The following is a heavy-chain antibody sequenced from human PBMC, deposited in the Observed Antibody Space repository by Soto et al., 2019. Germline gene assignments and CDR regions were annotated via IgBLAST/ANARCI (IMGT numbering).Heavy chain of an antibody. D-gene: IGHD5-18*01. V-gene: IGHV3-30*18. CDR2: ISYDGSNK. Sequence: VQLLESGGGLVQPGGSLRLSCAASGFTFSSYAMSWVRQAPGKGLEWVAVISYDGSNKYYADSVKGRFTISRDNSKNTLYLQMNSLRAEDTAVYYCAKLAFGYSYGDWLDYWGQGTLVTVSS. CDR3: AKLAFGYSYGDWLDY. J-gene: IGHJ4*02. CDR1: GFTFSSYA.